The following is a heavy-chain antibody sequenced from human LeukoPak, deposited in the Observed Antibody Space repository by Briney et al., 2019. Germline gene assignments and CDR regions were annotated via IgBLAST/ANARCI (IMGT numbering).Heavy chain of an antibody. V-gene: IGHV4-38-2*02. CDR2: MYHSGTT. CDR3: ARHRQYMDA. CDR1: PSSITRGQY. D-gene: IGHD3-16*02. Sequence: SETLSLTXTVSPSSITRGQYWGWMRQPPGKGLEWIGSMYHSGTTYYNASLKSRVTISLDTSKTQFSLRLKSVTAADTAIYYCARHRQYMDAGGKGTTVTVSS. J-gene: IGHJ6*03.